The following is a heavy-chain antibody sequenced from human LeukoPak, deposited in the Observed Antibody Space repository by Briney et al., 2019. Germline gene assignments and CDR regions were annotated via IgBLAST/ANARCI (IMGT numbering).Heavy chain of an antibody. CDR2: IKQDGSEK. D-gene: IGHD2-8*01. CDR1: GFTVSSNY. Sequence: GGSLRLSCAASGFTVSSNYMSWVRQAPGKGLEWVANIKQDGSEKYYVDSVKGRFTISRDNAKNSLYLQMNSLRAEDTAVYYCAKDQLAYCTNGVCYTKESPFDVWGQGTMVTVSS. CDR3: AKDQLAYCTNGVCYTKESPFDV. J-gene: IGHJ3*01. V-gene: IGHV3-7*03.